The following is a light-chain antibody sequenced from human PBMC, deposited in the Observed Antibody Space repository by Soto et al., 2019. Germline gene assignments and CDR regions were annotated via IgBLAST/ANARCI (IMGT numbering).Light chain of an antibody. CDR3: SSYTSSSTDYV. V-gene: IGLV2-14*01. Sequence: TQPASVSGSPGQSITISCTGTSSDVGGYNYVSWYQQHPGKAPKLMIYDVSNRPSGVSNRFSGSKSGNTASLTISGLQAEDEADYYCSSYTSSSTDYVFGTGTKVPVL. CDR1: SSDVGGYNY. J-gene: IGLJ1*01. CDR2: DVS.